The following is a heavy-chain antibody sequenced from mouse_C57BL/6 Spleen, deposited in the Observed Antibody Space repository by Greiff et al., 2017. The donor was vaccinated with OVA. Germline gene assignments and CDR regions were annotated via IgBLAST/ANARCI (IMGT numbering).Heavy chain of an antibody. V-gene: IGHV1-5*01. D-gene: IGHD1-1*01. CDR3: TKAYYYGTWYFDV. Sequence: EVQRVESGTVLARPGASVKMSCKTSGYTFTSYWMHWVKQRPGQGLEWIGAIYPGNSDTSYNQKFKGKAKLTAVTSASTAYMELSSLTNEDSAVYYCTKAYYYGTWYFDVWGTGTTVTVSS. CDR1: GYTFTSYW. J-gene: IGHJ1*03. CDR2: IYPGNSDT.